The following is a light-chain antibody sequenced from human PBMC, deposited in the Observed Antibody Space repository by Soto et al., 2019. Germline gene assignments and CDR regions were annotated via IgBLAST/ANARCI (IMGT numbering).Light chain of an antibody. CDR3: QQYNSYSPYT. CDR1: QSISSW. Sequence: DIQMTQSPSTLSASVGDRVTITCRASQSISSWLAWYQQKPGKAPKLLIYKATSLESGVPSRFSGSGSGTECTLTISSLQTDDFATYYCQQYNSYSPYTFGQGTKLEIK. CDR2: KAT. J-gene: IGKJ2*01. V-gene: IGKV1-5*03.